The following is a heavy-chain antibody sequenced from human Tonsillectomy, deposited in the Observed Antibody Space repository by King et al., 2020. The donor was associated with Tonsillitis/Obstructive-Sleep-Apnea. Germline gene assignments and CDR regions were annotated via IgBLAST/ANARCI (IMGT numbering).Heavy chain of an antibody. CDR3: ATHLIAVAGPWVENWYFDL. V-gene: IGHV3-21*01. D-gene: IGHD6-19*01. J-gene: IGHJ2*01. Sequence: VQLVESGGGLVEPGGSLRLSCAASGFTFSSYSMNWVRQAPGKGLEWVSSISSSSSYIYYADSVKGRFTISRDNAKNSLYLQMNSLRAEDTAVYYCATHLIAVAGPWVENWYFDLWGRGTLVTVSS. CDR1: GFTFSSYS. CDR2: ISSSSSYI.